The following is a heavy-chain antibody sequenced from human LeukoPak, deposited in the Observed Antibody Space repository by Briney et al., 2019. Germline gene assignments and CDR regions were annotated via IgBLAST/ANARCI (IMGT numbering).Heavy chain of an antibody. J-gene: IGHJ4*02. CDR3: VGKGEF. D-gene: IGHD3-10*01. V-gene: IGHV4-61*02. CDR2: IYTSGST. CDR1: GLSISSGEYY. Sequence: SETLYLTCTVSGLSISSGEYYWSWIPQPAGKGLEWVGRIYTSGSTNYNPSLKSRITISIGTSKNQFSLKLRSVTAADTAVYYCVGKGEFWGQGILVTVSS.